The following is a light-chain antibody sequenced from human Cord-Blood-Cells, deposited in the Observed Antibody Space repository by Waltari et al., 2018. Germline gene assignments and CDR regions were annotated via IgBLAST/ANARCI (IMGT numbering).Light chain of an antibody. CDR3: QSADSSGTYVV. Sequence: SYELTQPPSVSVSPGQTARTTCSADALPKQYASWYQQKPGQAPVLVIYKDSERPSGIPERFSGSSSGTTVTLTISGVQAEDEADYYCQSADSSGTYVVFGGGTKLTVL. V-gene: IGLV3-25*03. CDR1: ALPKQY. CDR2: KDS. J-gene: IGLJ2*01.